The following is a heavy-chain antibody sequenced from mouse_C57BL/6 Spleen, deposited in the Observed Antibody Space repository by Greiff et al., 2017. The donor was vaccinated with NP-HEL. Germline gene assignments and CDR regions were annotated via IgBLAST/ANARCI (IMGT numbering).Heavy chain of an antibody. CDR3: AREGGITTVVDY. CDR1: GYTFTSYW. J-gene: IGHJ2*01. Sequence: VQLQQPGAELVRPGSSVKLSCKASGYTFTSYWMHWVKQRPIQGLEWIGNIDPSDSETHYNQKFKDKATLTVDKSSSTAYMQLSSLTSEDSAVYYCAREGGITTVVDYWGQGTTLTVSS. V-gene: IGHV1-52*01. CDR2: IDPSDSET. D-gene: IGHD1-1*01.